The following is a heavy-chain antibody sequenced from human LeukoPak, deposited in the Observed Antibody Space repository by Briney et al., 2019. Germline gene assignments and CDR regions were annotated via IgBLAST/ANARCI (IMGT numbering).Heavy chain of an antibody. CDR2: IGTSGSYI. Sequence: PGGSLRLSCAASGFTFSSYGMNWVRQAPGKGLEWVSSIGTSGSYIYYTDSVKGRFTISRDNAKNSLYLQMNSLRAEDTAVYYCAKDNYSDKLGFDPWGQGILVTVSS. V-gene: IGHV3-21*04. CDR3: AKDNYSDKLGFDP. CDR1: GFTFSSYG. D-gene: IGHD2-21*01. J-gene: IGHJ5*02.